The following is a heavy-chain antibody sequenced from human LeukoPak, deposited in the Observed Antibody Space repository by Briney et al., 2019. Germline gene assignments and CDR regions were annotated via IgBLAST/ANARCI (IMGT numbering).Heavy chain of an antibody. Sequence: ASVKVSCKASGYTFTSYDINWVRQATGQGLEWMGWMNPNSGNTGYAQKFQGRVTMTRNTSISTAYMELSSLRSEDTAVHYCARTSDSGSYLDYYFDYWGQGTLVTVSS. CDR3: ARTSDSGSYLDYYFDY. D-gene: IGHD1-26*01. V-gene: IGHV1-8*01. CDR2: MNPNSGNT. J-gene: IGHJ4*02. CDR1: GYTFTSYD.